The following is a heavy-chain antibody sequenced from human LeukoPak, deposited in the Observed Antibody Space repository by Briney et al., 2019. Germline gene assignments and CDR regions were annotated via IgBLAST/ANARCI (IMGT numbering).Heavy chain of an antibody. CDR1: GGSISCGGYS. V-gene: IGHV4-30-4*07. J-gene: IGHJ6*02. Sequence: SQTLSLTCAVSGGSISCGGYSWSWIRQPPGKGLEWIGYIYYSGSTNYNPSLKSRVTISVNTSKNQFSLKLSSVTAADTAVYYCARLVGTTSYYYGMDVWGQGTTVTVSS. CDR2: IYYSGST. CDR3: ARLVGTTSYYYGMDV. D-gene: IGHD4-4*01.